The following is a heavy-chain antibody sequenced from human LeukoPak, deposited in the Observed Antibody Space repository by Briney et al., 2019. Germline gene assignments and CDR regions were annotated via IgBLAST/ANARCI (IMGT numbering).Heavy chain of an antibody. V-gene: IGHV4-34*01. CDR2: INHSGST. CDR3: ARDSLLRYFDWLSSNYFDY. J-gene: IGHJ4*02. Sequence: SETLSLTCSVYGGSFRGYYWSWIRQPPGKGLEWIGEINHSGSTNYNPSLKSRVTISVDTSKNQFSLKLSSVTAADTAVYYCARDSLLRYFDWLSSNYFDYWGQGTLVTVSS. D-gene: IGHD3-9*01. CDR1: GGSFRGYY.